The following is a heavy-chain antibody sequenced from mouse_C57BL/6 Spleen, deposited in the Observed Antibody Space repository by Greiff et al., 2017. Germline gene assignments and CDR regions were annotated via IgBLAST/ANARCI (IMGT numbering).Heavy chain of an antibody. Sequence: QVQLKQPGAELVKPGASVKLSCKASGYTFTSYWMHWVKQRPGQGLEWIGMIHPNSGSTNYNEKFKSKATLTVDKSSSTAYMQLSSLTSEDSAVYDCARPKFITTVVATDYWGQGTTLTVSS. V-gene: IGHV1-64*01. CDR3: ARPKFITTVVATDY. D-gene: IGHD1-1*01. CDR1: GYTFTSYW. J-gene: IGHJ2*01. CDR2: IHPNSGST.